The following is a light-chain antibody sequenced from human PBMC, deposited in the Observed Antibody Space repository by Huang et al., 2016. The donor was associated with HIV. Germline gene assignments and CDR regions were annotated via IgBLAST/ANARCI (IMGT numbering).Light chain of an antibody. CDR1: QTISSSY. CDR3: QQYGNTIT. V-gene: IGKV3-20*01. CDR2: GAS. J-gene: IGKJ5*01. Sequence: EIVLTQSPGTLSLSPGERATLSCRASQTISSSYLAWYQQKLGQAPRLLIYGASSRATGVPDRFSGSGSGTDFILTISRLEPEDFAVYYCQQYGNTITFGQGTRLEMK.